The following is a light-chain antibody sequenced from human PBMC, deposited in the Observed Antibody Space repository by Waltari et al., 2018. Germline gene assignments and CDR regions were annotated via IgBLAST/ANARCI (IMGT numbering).Light chain of an antibody. V-gene: IGLV2-23*01. CDR1: RRDIGSYNL. CDR3: CSYAGSFSGV. J-gene: IGLJ3*02. Sequence: QSAPTQPASVSVSPGQSITISCAGTRRDIGSYNLVSWYQQSPGKVPRLIIYGDTERPSGVSDRFSASKFGNTASLTISGLQAEDEADYYCCSYAGSFSGVFGGGTKVTVL. CDR2: GDT.